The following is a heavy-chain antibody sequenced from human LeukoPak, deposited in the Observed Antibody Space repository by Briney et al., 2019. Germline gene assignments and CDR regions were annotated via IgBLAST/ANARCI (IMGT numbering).Heavy chain of an antibody. CDR3: ARPANSGSCIGCSCWSWFDP. Sequence: ASANASCKASGYTFTVYYMHWVRPAPGQGLEWMGRINPNSGGTTYAQKFQGRVTMTRDTSISTAYVELARLRSDDTVLYYGARPANSGSCIGCSCWSWFDPLGQGTLATVSS. J-gene: IGHJ5*02. CDR2: INPNSGGT. CDR1: GYTFTVYY. D-gene: IGHD2-15*01. V-gene: IGHV1-2*05.